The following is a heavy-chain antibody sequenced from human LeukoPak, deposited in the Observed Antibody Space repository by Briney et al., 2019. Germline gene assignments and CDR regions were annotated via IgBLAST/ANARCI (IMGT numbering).Heavy chain of an antibody. CDR1: GGSISSSSYY. CDR3: ARDSGDWFDP. CDR2: IYYIGST. Sequence: PSETLSLTCTVSGGSISSSSYYWGWIRQPPGKGLEWIGNIYYIGSTYYNPSFKSRITMSLDTSKNQFSLKLSSVTAADTAVYYCARDSGDWFDPWGQGTLVTVSS. J-gene: IGHJ5*02. V-gene: IGHV4-39*07.